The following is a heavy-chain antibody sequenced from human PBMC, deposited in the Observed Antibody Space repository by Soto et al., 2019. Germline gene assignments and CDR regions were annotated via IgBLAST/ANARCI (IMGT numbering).Heavy chain of an antibody. V-gene: IGHV3-30*18. CDR2: ISYDGDNK. Sequence: LRLSCEASGFMFNDYGMHWVRQAPGKGLDWVAVISYDGDNKYYAQSVKGRFTISRDNSKNTLFLHMDSLRHEDTAVYHCVKGDLDTAVVNSPDAFDFWGQGTMVTVSS. D-gene: IGHD5-18*01. CDR3: VKGDLDTAVVNSPDAFDF. J-gene: IGHJ3*01. CDR1: GFMFNDYG.